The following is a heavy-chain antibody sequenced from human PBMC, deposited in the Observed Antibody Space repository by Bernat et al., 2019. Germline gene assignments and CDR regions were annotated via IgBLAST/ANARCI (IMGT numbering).Heavy chain of an antibody. Sequence: EVQLLESGGGLVQPGGSLRLSCVASGFTFNIYAMSWVRQAPGRGLEWVSAINGSGGGKFYTDSVKGRFTISRDNSKNTLYLQMNSLRAEDTAVYYCAKERGYSYGSLNGYFDYWGQGTLVTVSS. CDR3: AKERGYSYGSLNGYFDY. J-gene: IGHJ4*02. CDR1: GFTFNIYA. D-gene: IGHD5-18*01. V-gene: IGHV3-23*01. CDR2: INGSGGGK.